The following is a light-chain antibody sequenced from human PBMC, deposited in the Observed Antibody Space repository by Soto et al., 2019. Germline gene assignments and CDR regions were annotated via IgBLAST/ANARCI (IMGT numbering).Light chain of an antibody. CDR3: HRYGSSPT. J-gene: IGKJ2*01. Sequence: EIVMTQSPATLSVSPGERATLSCRASQSVSSNVAWYQQIPGQTPRLLIYGASTRATGIPVRFSGSGSGTEFTLTISRLEPEDFAVYFCHRYGSSPTFGQGTRLEIK. CDR1: QSVSSN. CDR2: GAS. V-gene: IGKV3-15*01.